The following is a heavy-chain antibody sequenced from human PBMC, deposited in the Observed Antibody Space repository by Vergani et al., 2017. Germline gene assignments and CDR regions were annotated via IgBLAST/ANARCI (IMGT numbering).Heavy chain of an antibody. V-gene: IGHV3-23*01. J-gene: IGHJ6*03. CDR1: GFTFSSYA. D-gene: IGHD3-10*01. CDR3: ANQYYYGTGAYYMDV. Sequence: EVQLLESGGGLVQPGGSLRLSCAASGFTFSSYAMSWVRQAPGKGLEWVSAISGSGGSTYYADSVKGRFTISRDNSKNTLYLQMNSLRAEDTAVYYCANQYYYGTGAYYMDVWGKGTTVTVSS. CDR2: ISGSGGST.